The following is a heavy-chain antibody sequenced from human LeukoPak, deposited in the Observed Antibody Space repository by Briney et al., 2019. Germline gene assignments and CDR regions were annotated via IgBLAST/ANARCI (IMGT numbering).Heavy chain of an antibody. Sequence: QPGGSLRLSCAASGFTFSSYAMHWVRQAPGKGLEWVAVMSYDGSNKYYADSVKGRFTISRVNSKNTLYLQMNSLRAEDTAVYYCARELERVFDYWGQGTLVTVSS. CDR1: GFTFSSYA. CDR2: MSYDGSNK. D-gene: IGHD1-1*01. J-gene: IGHJ4*02. CDR3: ARELERVFDY. V-gene: IGHV3-30-3*01.